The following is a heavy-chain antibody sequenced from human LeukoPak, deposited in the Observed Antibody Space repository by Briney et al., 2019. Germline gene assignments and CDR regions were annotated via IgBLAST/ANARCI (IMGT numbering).Heavy chain of an antibody. J-gene: IGHJ5*02. V-gene: IGHV4-61*02. CDR1: GDSISSDDYY. D-gene: IGHD2-8*01. Sequence: SETLSLTCTVSGDSISSDDYYWSWIRQPAGKGLEWIGRFSASGNSNYNPSLKSRLTISVDRSKNQFSLKLTSVTAADTAVYYCARDHSPGDHIVLMVYAGWFDPWGQGTLVTVSS. CDR3: ARDHSPGDHIVLMVYAGWFDP. CDR2: FSASGNS.